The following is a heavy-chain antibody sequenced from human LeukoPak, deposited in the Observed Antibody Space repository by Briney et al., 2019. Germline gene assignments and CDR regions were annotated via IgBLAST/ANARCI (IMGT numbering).Heavy chain of an antibody. CDR1: GFTFNNYG. CDR2: IGSSSSIR. D-gene: IGHD6-13*01. CDR3: AGVGSPIAAPGTVY. J-gene: IGHJ4*02. Sequence: GSLRLSCAASGFTFNNYGMNWVRQAPGKGLEWISYIGSSSSIRYYADSVKGRFTICRDNAKNSLYLQMNRLRAEDTALYYCAGVGSPIAAPGTVYWGQGTLVTVSS. V-gene: IGHV3-48*01.